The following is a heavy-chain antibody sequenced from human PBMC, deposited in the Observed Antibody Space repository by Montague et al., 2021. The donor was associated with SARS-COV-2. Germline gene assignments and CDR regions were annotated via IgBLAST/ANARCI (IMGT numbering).Heavy chain of an antibody. D-gene: IGHD3-9*01. V-gene: IGHV2-70*01. CDR3: ARMFYDILAGYRNFDY. CDR1: GFSLSTSGVC. Sequence: PALVKPTQTLTLTCTFSGFSLSTSGVCVSWIRQPPGKALEWLALIDWDDDKHYSTSLKTRLTISKDTSKNQVVLTMTNMDPVDTATYYCARMFYDILAGYRNFDYWGQGTLVTVSS. J-gene: IGHJ4*02. CDR2: IDWDDDK.